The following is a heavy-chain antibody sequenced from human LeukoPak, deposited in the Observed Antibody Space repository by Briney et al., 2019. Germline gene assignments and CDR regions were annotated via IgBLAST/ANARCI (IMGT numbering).Heavy chain of an antibody. Sequence: GGSLRLSCAASGLTFSSYDMHWVRQAPGKGLKWVSAIGTAGDTYYPGSVKGRFTISRENAKNSLYLQMNILRAGDTAVYYCARSWSSSSWYYFDYWGQGTLVTVSS. D-gene: IGHD6-13*01. CDR2: IGTAGDT. CDR3: ARSWSSSSWYYFDY. CDR1: GLTFSSYD. V-gene: IGHV3-13*01. J-gene: IGHJ4*02.